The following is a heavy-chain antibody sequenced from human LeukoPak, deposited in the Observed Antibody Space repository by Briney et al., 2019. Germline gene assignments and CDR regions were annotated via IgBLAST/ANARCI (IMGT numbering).Heavy chain of an antibody. CDR3: ANSLWFGEFPFDY. J-gene: IGHJ4*02. D-gene: IGHD3-10*01. CDR1: GFSVRDYA. CDR2: MSYEETYK. Sequence: GGSLRLSCAASGFSVRDYAMHWVRQAPGKGLEWVAVMSYEETYKNYAEAVKGRFTISRDNSKNTLYLQMNSLRAEDTAVYYCANSLWFGEFPFDYWGQGTLVTVSS. V-gene: IGHV3-30-3*01.